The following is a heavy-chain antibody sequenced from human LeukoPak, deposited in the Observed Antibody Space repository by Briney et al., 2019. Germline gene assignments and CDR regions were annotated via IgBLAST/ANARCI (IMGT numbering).Heavy chain of an antibody. D-gene: IGHD5-12*01. J-gene: IGHJ4*02. CDR2: INPNSGGT. V-gene: IGHV1-2*02. CDR1: GYTFTGYY. Sequence: ASVKVSCKASGYTFTGYYMHWVRQAPGQGLEWMGWINPNSGGTNYAQKFQGRVTITADKSTSTAYMELSSLRSEDTAVYYCAIPRGYDYYFDYWGQGTLVTVSS. CDR3: AIPRGYDYYFDY.